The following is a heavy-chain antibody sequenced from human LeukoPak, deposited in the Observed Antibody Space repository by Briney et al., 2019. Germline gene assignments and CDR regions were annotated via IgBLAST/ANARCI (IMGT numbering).Heavy chain of an antibody. V-gene: IGHV5-51*01. J-gene: IGHJ6*03. Sequence: GESLKISCKGSGYSFTTNWIGWVRQMPGRGLEWMGIIYPGDSDARYSLSFQGQVTISADKSISTAYLQWSTLKASDTAIYYCARHFTMGKNFYYMDVWGKGTTVTVSS. CDR2: IYPGDSDA. D-gene: IGHD3-10*01. CDR1: GYSFTTNW. CDR3: ARHFTMGKNFYYMDV.